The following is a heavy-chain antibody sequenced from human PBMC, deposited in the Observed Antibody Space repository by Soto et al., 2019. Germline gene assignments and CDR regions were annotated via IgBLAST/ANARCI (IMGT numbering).Heavy chain of an antibody. Sequence: SETLSLTCSVFGGSISSSYYWGWIRQPPGKGLEWIGSLHYTGSTYYNASLKSRVSMSIDTSANKFSLRLSSVAAADTAVYYCARHSYSMSTGGNWCDPWGQGTLVTVSS. D-gene: IGHD1-26*01. J-gene: IGHJ5*02. CDR3: ARHSYSMSTGGNWCDP. CDR2: LHYTGST. V-gene: IGHV4-39*01. CDR1: GGSISSSYY.